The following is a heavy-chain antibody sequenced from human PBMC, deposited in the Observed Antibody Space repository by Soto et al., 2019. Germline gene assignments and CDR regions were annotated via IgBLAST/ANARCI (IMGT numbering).Heavy chain of an antibody. J-gene: IGHJ3*02. V-gene: IGHV4-39*01. CDR2: IYYSGST. D-gene: IGHD3-10*01. CDR3: ARVGITMVRGKFDI. Sequence: SETLSLTCTVSGGSISSSSYYWGWIRQPPGKGLEWIGSIYYSGSTYYNPSLKSRVTISVDTSKNQFSLKLSSVTAADTAVYYCARVGITMVRGKFDIWGQGTMVTVSS. CDR1: GGSISSSSYY.